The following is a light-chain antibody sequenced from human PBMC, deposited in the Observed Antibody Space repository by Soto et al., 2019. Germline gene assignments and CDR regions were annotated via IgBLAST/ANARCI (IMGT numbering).Light chain of an antibody. CDR3: QQYNNWPLLT. Sequence: EIVMTQSPATLSVSPGERATLSCRASQSVSSNLAWYQQKPGQAPRLLIYGASTRATGIPARFSGSGSGTEFNLTIRSLQSEDFAVYYCQQYNNWPLLTFGGGTKVEIK. CDR1: QSVSSN. V-gene: IGKV3-15*01. J-gene: IGKJ4*01. CDR2: GAS.